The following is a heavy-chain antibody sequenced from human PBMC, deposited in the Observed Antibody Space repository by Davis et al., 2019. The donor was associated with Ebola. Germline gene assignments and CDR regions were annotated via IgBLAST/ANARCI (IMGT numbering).Heavy chain of an antibody. CDR1: GFTFSSYW. CDR3: ARDALSADASGGMDV. Sequence: GESLKISCAASGFTFSSYWMSWVRQAPGKGLEWVANIKQDGSEKYYVDSVKGRFTISRDNAKNSLYLQMNSLRAEDTAVYYCARDALSADASGGMDVWGKGTTVTVSS. J-gene: IGHJ6*04. CDR2: IKQDGSEK. D-gene: IGHD2-2*01. V-gene: IGHV3-7*01.